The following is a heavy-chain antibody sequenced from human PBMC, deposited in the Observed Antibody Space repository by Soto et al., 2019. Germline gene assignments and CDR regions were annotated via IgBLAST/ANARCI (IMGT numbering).Heavy chain of an antibody. Sequence: QLQLQESGPGLVKPSETLSLTCTVSGGSISSSSYYWGWIRQPPGKGLEWIGSIYYSGSTYYNPSLKSRVTISVDTSKNQFSLKLSSVTAADTAVYYCARHVSESMVRGVSPSHPANFDYRGQGTLVTVSS. J-gene: IGHJ4*02. CDR2: IYYSGST. CDR3: ARHVSESMVRGVSPSHPANFDY. D-gene: IGHD3-10*01. CDR1: GGSISSSSYY. V-gene: IGHV4-39*01.